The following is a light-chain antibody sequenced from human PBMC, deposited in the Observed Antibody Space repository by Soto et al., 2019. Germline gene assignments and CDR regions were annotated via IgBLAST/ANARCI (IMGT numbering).Light chain of an antibody. Sequence: EILMTQSPATLSVSPGERATLSCRASQSVSSNLAWYQQKPGQAPRLLIYGASTRATGFPARFSGSGSGTDFTLTISSLQSEDFAVYYCQQYNNWPYTFGQGTRLEIK. CDR3: QQYNNWPYT. V-gene: IGKV3-15*01. CDR1: QSVSSN. J-gene: IGKJ5*01. CDR2: GAS.